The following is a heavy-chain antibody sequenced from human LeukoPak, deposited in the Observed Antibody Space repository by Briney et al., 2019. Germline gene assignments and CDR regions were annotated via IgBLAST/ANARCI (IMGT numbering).Heavy chain of an antibody. D-gene: IGHD3-3*01. Sequence: GESLKISCKGSGYSFTSYWIGWVRQMPGKGLEWMGIIYPGDSDTRYSPSFQGQVTISADKSISTAYLQWSSLKVSDTAMYYCARPTSQITIFGVEKYYYYYMDVWGKGTTVTVSS. CDR2: IYPGDSDT. V-gene: IGHV5-51*01. CDR3: ARPTSQITIFGVEKYYYYYMDV. CDR1: GYSFTSYW. J-gene: IGHJ6*03.